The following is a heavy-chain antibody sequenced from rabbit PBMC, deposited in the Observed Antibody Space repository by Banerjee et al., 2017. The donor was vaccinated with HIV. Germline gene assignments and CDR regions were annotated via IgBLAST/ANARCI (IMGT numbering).Heavy chain of an antibody. CDR2: IDPVFGST. CDR3: ARGFTSAAGYYILGL. D-gene: IGHD1-1*01. Sequence: QEQLEESGGGLVQPGGSLKLSCKASGFDFSSYGVSWVRQAPGKGLEWIGYIDPVFGSTYYASWVNGRFTISSHNAQNTLYLQLNSLTAADTATYFCARGFTSAAGYYILGLWGPGTLVTVS. CDR1: GFDFSSYG. V-gene: IGHV1S47*01. J-gene: IGHJ6*01.